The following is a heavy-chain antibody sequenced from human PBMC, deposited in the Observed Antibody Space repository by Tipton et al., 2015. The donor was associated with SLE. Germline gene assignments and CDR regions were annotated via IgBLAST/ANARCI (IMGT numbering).Heavy chain of an antibody. CDR3: ARRDKYYDSSGYPYDAFDI. CDR1: GGSISSHY. Sequence: TLSLTCTVSGGSISSHYWSWIRQPPGKGLEWIGYIYYSGRTNYNPSLKSRVTISVDTSKNQFSLKLSSVTAADTAVYYCARRDKYYDSSGYPYDAFDIWGQGTMVTVSS. J-gene: IGHJ3*02. V-gene: IGHV4-59*11. CDR2: IYYSGRT. D-gene: IGHD3-22*01.